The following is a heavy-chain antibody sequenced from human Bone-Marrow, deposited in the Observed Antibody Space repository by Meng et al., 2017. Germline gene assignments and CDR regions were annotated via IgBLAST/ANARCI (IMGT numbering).Heavy chain of an antibody. V-gene: IGHV1-2*06. CDR2: INPKSGDT. CDR3: ARDEDISAAGKLFGDY. Sequence: VRRGQTWAEGKKPGASVKASCKPSGYNFPDYYIHWVRRAPGQGLEWMGRINPKSGDTHYAQKFQARVTMTGDTSISTAYMELSGLRSDDTAMYYCARDEDISAAGKLFGDYWGQGTLVTVSS. CDR1: GYNFPDYY. D-gene: IGHD6-25*01. J-gene: IGHJ4*02.